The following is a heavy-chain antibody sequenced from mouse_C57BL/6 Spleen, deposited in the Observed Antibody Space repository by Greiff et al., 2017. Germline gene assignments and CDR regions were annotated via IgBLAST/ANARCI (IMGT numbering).Heavy chain of an antibody. CDR2: INYDGSST. Sequence: EVMLVESEGGLVQPGSSMKLSCTASGFTFSDYYMAWVRQVPEKGLEWVANINYDGSSTYYLDSLKSRFIISRDNAKNILYLQMSSLKSEDTATYYGARGGFITTFYAMDYWGQGTSVTVAS. CDR1: GFTFSDYY. D-gene: IGHD1-1*01. V-gene: IGHV5-16*01. J-gene: IGHJ4*01. CDR3: ARGGFITTFYAMDY.